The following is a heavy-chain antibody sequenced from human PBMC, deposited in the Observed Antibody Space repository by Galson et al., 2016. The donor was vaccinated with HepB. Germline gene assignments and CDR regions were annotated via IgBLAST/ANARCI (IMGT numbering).Heavy chain of an antibody. CDR1: GFILTNYW. CDR3: ARVFGADYGGIWYSDL. J-gene: IGHJ2*01. Sequence: SLRLSCAVSGFILTNYWMTWVRQAPGKGLEWVAIIKEDGSEKYYVGSVEGRFTISRDNPKNSVYLQMTSLRAEDTALYHCARVFGADYGGIWYSDLWGRGTLVTVSS. D-gene: IGHD4-23*01. CDR2: IKEDGSEK. V-gene: IGHV3-7*01.